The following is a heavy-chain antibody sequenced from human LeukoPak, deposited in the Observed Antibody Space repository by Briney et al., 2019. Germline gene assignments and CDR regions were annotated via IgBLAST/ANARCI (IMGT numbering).Heavy chain of an antibody. J-gene: IGHJ4*02. V-gene: IGHV3-23*01. Sequence: GGSLRLSCAASGFTFSSYAMSWVGQAPGKWLEWVSAISGSGGSTYYADSVKGRFTISRDNSKNTLYLQMNSLRAEDTAVYYCAKSKWLEKIFDYWGQGTLLTVSS. CDR1: GFTFSSYA. D-gene: IGHD6-19*01. CDR3: AKSKWLEKIFDY. CDR2: ISGSGGST.